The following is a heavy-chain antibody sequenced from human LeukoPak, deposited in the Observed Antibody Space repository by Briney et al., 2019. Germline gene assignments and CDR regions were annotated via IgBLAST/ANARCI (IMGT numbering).Heavy chain of an antibody. CDR3: ARGPAWFGELGYGMDV. CDR1: GFTFSSYG. Sequence: GGSLRLSCAASGFTFSSYGMHWVRQAPGKGLEWVAVIWYDGSNKYYADSVKGRFTISRDNSKNTLYQQMNSLRAEDTAVYYCARGPAWFGELGYGMDVWGQGTTVTVSS. CDR2: IWYDGSNK. D-gene: IGHD3-10*01. J-gene: IGHJ6*02. V-gene: IGHV3-33*01.